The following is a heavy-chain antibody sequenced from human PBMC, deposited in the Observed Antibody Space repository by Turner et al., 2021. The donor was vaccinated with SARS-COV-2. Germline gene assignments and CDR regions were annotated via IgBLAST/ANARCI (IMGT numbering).Heavy chain of an antibody. V-gene: IGHV3-9*01. CDR2: ISWNSGSI. CDR1: GFTFDDYA. Sequence: EVQLVESGGGLVQPGRSLRLSCAASGFTFDDYAMHWVRQGQGKGLEWVSGISWNSGSIGYADSVKGRFTISRDNDKNSLYLQMNSLRAEDTALYYCAKDIGSGYGDYFDYWGQGTLVTVSS. D-gene: IGHD4-17*01. CDR3: AKDIGSGYGDYFDY. J-gene: IGHJ4*02.